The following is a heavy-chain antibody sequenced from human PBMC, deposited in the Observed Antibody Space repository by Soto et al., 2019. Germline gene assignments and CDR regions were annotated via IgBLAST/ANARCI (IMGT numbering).Heavy chain of an antibody. V-gene: IGHV3-23*01. Sequence: EVQLLESGGGLVQPGGSLRLSCAASGFTFSSYAMIWVRQAPGKGLEWDSSISGSGGSTYYADSVKGRFTISRDNPKNTLQLQMHGLSAADTAVYYCAKGLGPSRRSGYYLCDYWGQGTLVTVSS. CDR1: GFTFSSYA. CDR3: AKGLGPSRRSGYYLCDY. D-gene: IGHD3-22*01. CDR2: ISGSGGST. J-gene: IGHJ4*02.